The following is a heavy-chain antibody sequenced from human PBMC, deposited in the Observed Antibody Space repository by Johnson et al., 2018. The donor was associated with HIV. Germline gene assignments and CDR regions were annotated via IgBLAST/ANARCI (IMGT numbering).Heavy chain of an antibody. CDR1: GFTFDDYA. J-gene: IGHJ3*02. CDR2: ISWNSGSI. CDR3: AKDPYYYDSSGYSPAFDI. Sequence: VQLVESGGGLVQPGRSLRLSCAASGFTFDDYAMHWVRQAPGKGLEWVSGISWNSGSIGYADSVKGRFTIPRDNAKNTLYLQMNSLRAEDTAVYYCAKDPYYYDSSGYSPAFDIWGQGTMVTVSS. V-gene: IGHV3-9*01. D-gene: IGHD3-22*01.